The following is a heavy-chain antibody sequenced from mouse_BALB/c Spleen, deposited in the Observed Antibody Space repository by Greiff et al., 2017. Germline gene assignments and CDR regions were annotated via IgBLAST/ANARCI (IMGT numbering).Heavy chain of an antibody. V-gene: IGHV3-2*02. CDR3: ARRRAMDY. CDR1: GYSITSDYA. CDR2: ISYSGST. Sequence: EVKVEESGPGLVKPSQSLSLTCTVTGYSITSDYAWNWIRQFPGNKLEWMGYISYSGSTSYNPSLKSRISITRDTSKNQFFLQLNSVTTEDTATYYCARRRAMDYWGQGTSVTVSS. J-gene: IGHJ4*01.